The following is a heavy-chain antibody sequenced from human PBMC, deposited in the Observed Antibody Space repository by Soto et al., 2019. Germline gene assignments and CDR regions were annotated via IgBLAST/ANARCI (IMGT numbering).Heavy chain of an antibody. CDR1: GFTFSSYG. V-gene: IGHV3-74*01. CDR2: ISSDGSSK. J-gene: IGHJ4*02. Sequence: GGSLRLSCAASGFTFSSYGMHWVRQAPGKGLVWVAVISSDGSSKSYADSVMGRFTISRDNSKNTLYLQMNTLRAEDTAVYYCASPERDYWGQGTLVTVSS. CDR3: ASPERDY. D-gene: IGHD1-1*01.